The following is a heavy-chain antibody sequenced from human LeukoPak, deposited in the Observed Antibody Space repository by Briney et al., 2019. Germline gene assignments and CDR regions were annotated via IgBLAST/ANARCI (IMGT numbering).Heavy chain of an antibody. CDR3: ASMGDCSSTSCYQR. D-gene: IGHD2-2*01. CDR1: GYTFTGYY. Sequence: GASVKVSCKASGYTFTGYYMHWVRQAPGQGLEWMGWTNPNSGGTNYAQKFQGRVTMTRDTSISTAYMELSRLRSDDTAVYYCASMGDCSSTSCYQRWGQGTLVTVSS. J-gene: IGHJ4*02. V-gene: IGHV1-2*02. CDR2: TNPNSGGT.